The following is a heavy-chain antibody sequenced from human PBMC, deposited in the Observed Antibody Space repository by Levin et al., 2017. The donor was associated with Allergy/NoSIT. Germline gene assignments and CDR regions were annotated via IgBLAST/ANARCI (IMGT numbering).Heavy chain of an antibody. CDR2: FDPEDGET. D-gene: IGHD3-22*01. CDR3: ATRVLYDSSGYYYNRGLY. CDR1: GYTLTELS. Sequence: GASVKVSCKVSGYTLTELSMHWVRQAPGKGLEWMGGFDPEDGETIYAQKFQGRVTMTEDTSTDTAYMELSSLRSEDTAVYYCATRVLYDSSGYYYNRGLYWGQGTLVTVSS. J-gene: IGHJ4*02. V-gene: IGHV1-24*01.